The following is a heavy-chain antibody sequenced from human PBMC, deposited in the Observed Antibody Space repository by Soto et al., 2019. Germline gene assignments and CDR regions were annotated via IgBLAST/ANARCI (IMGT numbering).Heavy chain of an antibody. Sequence: PGGSLRLSCAASGFSFSSHWMSWVRQAPGKGLEWVANIKQDGNDKRYVDSVKGRSTISRDNAKSSLYLQMNSLRAEDTAVYYCARYSYSSGPQDSWGQGTLVTVSS. CDR1: GFSFSSHW. CDR2: IKQDGNDK. J-gene: IGHJ4*02. V-gene: IGHV3-7*03. D-gene: IGHD6-19*01. CDR3: ARYSYSSGPQDS.